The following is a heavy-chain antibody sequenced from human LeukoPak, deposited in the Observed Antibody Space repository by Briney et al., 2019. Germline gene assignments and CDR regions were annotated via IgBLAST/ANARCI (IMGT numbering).Heavy chain of an antibody. CDR1: GYSISSGYY. V-gene: IGHV4-38-2*02. J-gene: IGHJ4*02. CDR2: IYHSGSI. Sequence: SETLSLTCAVSGYSISSGYYWGWIRQPPGKGLEWIGSIYHSGSIYYNPSLKSRVTISVDTSKNQFSLKLSSVTAADTAVYYCARDKFGGSSWSGESLDYWGQGTLVTVSS. D-gene: IGHD6-13*01. CDR3: ARDKFGGSSWSGESLDY.